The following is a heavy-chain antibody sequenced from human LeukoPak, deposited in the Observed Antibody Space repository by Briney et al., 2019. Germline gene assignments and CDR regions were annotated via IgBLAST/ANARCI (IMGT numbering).Heavy chain of an antibody. CDR1: GGSFSGYY. V-gene: IGHV4-34*01. Sequence: SETLSLTCAVYGGSFSGYYWSWIRQPPGKGLEWIGEINHSGSTNYNPSLKSRVTISVDTAKNQFSLKLSSVTAADTAVYYCARGRRYSSSPPDYWGQGTLVTVSS. CDR2: INHSGST. D-gene: IGHD6-13*01. J-gene: IGHJ4*02. CDR3: ARGRRYSSSPPDY.